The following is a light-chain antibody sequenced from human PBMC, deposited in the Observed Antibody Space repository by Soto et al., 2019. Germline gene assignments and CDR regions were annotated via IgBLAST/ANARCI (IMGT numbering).Light chain of an antibody. CDR2: DVS. V-gene: IGLV2-18*02. CDR1: SSDVGSYNR. J-gene: IGLJ1*01. CDR3: SSYTSSNTYV. Sequence: QSVLTQPPSVSGSPGQSVTISCTGTSSDVGSYNRVSWYQQPPGTAPKLMIYDVSNRLSGVPDRFSGSKSGNTASLTISGLQAEDEADYYCSSYTSSNTYVFGTGTKVTVL.